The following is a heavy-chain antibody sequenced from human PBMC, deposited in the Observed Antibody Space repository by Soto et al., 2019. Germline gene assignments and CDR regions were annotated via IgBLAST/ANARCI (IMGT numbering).Heavy chain of an antibody. CDR2: IYRTGST. Sequence: LSLTCAVSGGSFTSNNWWTWVRQPPGQGLEWIGEIYRTGSTNYNPSLKSRVTISLDKSENQFSLKVTSLTAADTAVYYCASRDPGTSVDYWGQGTLVTASS. J-gene: IGHJ4*01. D-gene: IGHD1-7*01. CDR3: ASRDPGTSVDY. V-gene: IGHV4-4*02. CDR1: GGSFTSNNW.